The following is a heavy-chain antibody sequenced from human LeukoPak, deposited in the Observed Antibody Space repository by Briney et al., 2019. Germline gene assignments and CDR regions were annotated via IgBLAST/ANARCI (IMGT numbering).Heavy chain of an antibody. Sequence: PGGSLRLSCAASGFTFSSYWIHWVRQAPGKGLVWVSRINSDGSSTSYADSVKGRFTISRDNAKNTLYLQMNSLRVEDTAFYFCAKDGHNQNYYYYMDVWGKGTTVTVSS. V-gene: IGHV3-74*01. J-gene: IGHJ6*03. CDR1: GFTFSSYW. CDR2: INSDGSST. CDR3: AKDGHNQNYYYYMDV.